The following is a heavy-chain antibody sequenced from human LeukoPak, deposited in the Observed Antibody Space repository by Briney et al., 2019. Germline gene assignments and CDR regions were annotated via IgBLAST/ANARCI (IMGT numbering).Heavy chain of an antibody. CDR1: GYTFTSYD. CDR2: MNPNSGNT. V-gene: IGHV1-8*01. J-gene: IGHJ5*02. Sequence: ASVKVSCKASGYTFTSYDINWVRQATGQGLEWMGWMNPNSGNTGYAQKFQGRVTMTRNTSISTAYMELSSLRSEDTAVYYCASSYGGKGNYNWFDPWCQGTLVTVSS. CDR3: ASSYGGKGNYNWFDP. D-gene: IGHD4-23*01.